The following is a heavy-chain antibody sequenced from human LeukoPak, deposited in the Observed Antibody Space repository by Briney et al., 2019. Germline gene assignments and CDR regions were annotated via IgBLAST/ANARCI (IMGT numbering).Heavy chain of an antibody. D-gene: IGHD2-2*01. CDR1: GNYW. CDR3: VSFYETY. V-gene: IGHV3-74*01. J-gene: IGHJ4*02. Sequence: GGSLRLSCAASGNYWMHWVRQALGKGLVWVSHINGDGSWTTYADSVKGRFTISKDNAKNTVYLQMNNLRAEDTAVYYCVSFYETYWGRGTLVTVSS. CDR2: INGDGSWT.